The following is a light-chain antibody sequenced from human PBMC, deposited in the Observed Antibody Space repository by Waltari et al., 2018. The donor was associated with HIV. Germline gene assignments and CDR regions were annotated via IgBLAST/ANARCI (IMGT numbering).Light chain of an antibody. CDR3: ASFTGDNTVI. J-gene: IGLJ2*01. CDR2: DVD. Sequence: AVTQPASVSGLPGQSTTISCTGDDSDFGLYNFVSWYQQHSGNPPRLILYDVDSRASGVSGRFSGSMSGNTASLTISGLRAEDEGHYYCASFTGDNTVIFGGGTEVTVL. CDR1: DSDFGLYNF. V-gene: IGLV2-14*03.